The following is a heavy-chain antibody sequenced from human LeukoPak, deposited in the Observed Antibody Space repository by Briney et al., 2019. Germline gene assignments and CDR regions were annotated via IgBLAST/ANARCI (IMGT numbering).Heavy chain of an antibody. CDR1: GFTFSNYW. D-gene: IGHD3-10*01. CDR2: INSDGINT. J-gene: IGHJ6*04. Sequence: GGSLRLSCAASGFTFSNYWMHWVRQAPGKGLVWVSRINSDGINTSYADSVKGRFTISRDNAKNTLYLQMNSLRAEDTAVYYCARERWFGDSMDVWGKGTTVTISS. CDR3: ARERWFGDSMDV. V-gene: IGHV3-74*01.